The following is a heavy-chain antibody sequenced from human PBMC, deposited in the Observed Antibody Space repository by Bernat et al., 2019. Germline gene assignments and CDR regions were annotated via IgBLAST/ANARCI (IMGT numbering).Heavy chain of an antibody. CDR2: ISDTVSRQ. J-gene: IGHJ3*02. CDR3: AKDSPVLTI. V-gene: IGHV3-23*04. CDR1: GFTFRSYG. D-gene: IGHD2-8*01. Sequence: EVQLVESGGGLVQPGGSLRLSCAASGFTFRSYGMSWVRQTPGGGLEWVSAISDTVSRQYYADSVKGRFTISRDNSKNTLFLQMNSLRAEDTAVYYCAKDSPVLTIWGQGTMVTVSS.